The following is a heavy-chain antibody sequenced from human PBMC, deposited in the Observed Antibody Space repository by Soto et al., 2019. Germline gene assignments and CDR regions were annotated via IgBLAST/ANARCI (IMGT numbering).Heavy chain of an antibody. V-gene: IGHV3-30-3*01. CDR3: ARGSEPRYYDFWSGPPSNYGMDV. CDR2: ISYDENNR. J-gene: IGHJ6*02. CDR1: GFTFRSYA. D-gene: IGHD3-3*01. Sequence: PGGSLRLSCAASGFTFRSYAMHWVRQAPGKGLEWVATISYDENNRYYTDSVKGRFTISRDNSKNTVYLQVNSLRDEDTAVYYCARGSEPRYYDFWSGPPSNYGMDVWGQGTTVTVSS.